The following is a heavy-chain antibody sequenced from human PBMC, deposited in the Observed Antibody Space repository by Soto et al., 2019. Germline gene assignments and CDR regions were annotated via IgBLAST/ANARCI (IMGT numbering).Heavy chain of an antibody. Sequence: EVQLVESGGGLVHPGGSLKLSCAASGFTFSGSAMHWVRQASGKGLEWVGRIRSKANSYATAYAASVKGRFTISRDDSKDTAYRQMNCLKTDATAVYYCTSLSYSSSQYWYFYLWGRGTLVTVSS. V-gene: IGHV3-73*02. J-gene: IGHJ2*01. D-gene: IGHD6-13*01. CDR1: GFTFSGSA. CDR2: IRSKANSYAT. CDR3: TSLSYSSSQYWYFYL.